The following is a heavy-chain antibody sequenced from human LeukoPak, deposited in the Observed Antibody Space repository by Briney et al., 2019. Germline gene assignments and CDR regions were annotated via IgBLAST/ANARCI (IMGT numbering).Heavy chain of an antibody. CDR2: ISSSGSTI. J-gene: IGHJ5*02. CDR1: GFTFSDYY. CDR3: ATSIAASKWFDP. D-gene: IGHD6-6*01. V-gene: IGHV3-11*04. Sequence: GGSLRLSCAASGFTFSDYYMSWIRQAPRKGLEWVSYISSSGSTIYYADSVKGRFTISKDNAKNSLYLQMNSLRAEDTAVYYCATSIAASKWFDPWGQGTLVTVSS.